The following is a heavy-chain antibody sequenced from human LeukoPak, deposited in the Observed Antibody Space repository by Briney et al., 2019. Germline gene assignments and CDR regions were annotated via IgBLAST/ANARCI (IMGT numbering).Heavy chain of an antibody. V-gene: IGHV3-30*02. Sequence: GGSLRLSCAASGFTFSSYGMHWVRQAPGKGLEWVAFIRYDGSNKYYADSVKGRFTISRDNSKNTLYLQMNSLRAEDTAVYYCAKDNTTSVTYYYGMDVWGQGTTVTVSS. D-gene: IGHD2/OR15-2a*01. CDR3: AKDNTTSVTYYYGMDV. CDR1: GFTFSSYG. CDR2: IRYDGSNK. J-gene: IGHJ6*02.